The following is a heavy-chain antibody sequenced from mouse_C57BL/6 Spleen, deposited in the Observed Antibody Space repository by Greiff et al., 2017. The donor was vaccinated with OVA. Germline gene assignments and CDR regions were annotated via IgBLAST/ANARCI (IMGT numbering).Heavy chain of an antibody. CDR2: ISGGGGNT. D-gene: IGHD2-5*01. CDR3: ASSYYSNYFDY. V-gene: IGHV5-9*01. CDR1: GFTFSSYT. J-gene: IGHJ2*01. Sequence: EVQVVESGGGLVKPGGSLKLSCAASGFTFSSYTMSWVRQTPEKRLEWVATISGGGGNTYYPDSVKGRFTISRDNAKNTLYLQMSSLRSEDTALYYCASSYYSNYFDYWGQGTTLTVSS.